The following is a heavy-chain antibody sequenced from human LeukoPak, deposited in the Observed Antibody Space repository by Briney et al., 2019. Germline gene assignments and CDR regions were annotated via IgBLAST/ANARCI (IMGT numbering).Heavy chain of an antibody. V-gene: IGHV3-21*01. CDR2: ISKSSTYI. CDR3: AREVVIVVEPAANTIDY. Sequence: GGSLRLSCAASGFTFRDYTMNWVRQAPGKGLEWVSAISKSSTYIKYADSAKGRFTVSRDNAKNSLFLQMNSLRVEDTAVYYCAREVVIVVEPAANTIDYWGQGTRVTVSS. D-gene: IGHD2-2*01. CDR1: GFTFRDYT. J-gene: IGHJ4*02.